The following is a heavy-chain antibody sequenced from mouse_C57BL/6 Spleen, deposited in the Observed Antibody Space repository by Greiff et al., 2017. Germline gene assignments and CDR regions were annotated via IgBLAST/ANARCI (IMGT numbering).Heavy chain of an antibody. Sequence: EVTVVESGGDLVKPGGSLKLSCAASGFTFSSYGMSWVRQTPDKRLEWVATISSGGSYTYYPDSVKGRFTISRDNAKNTLYLQMSSLKSEDTAVYYCARHEGSYYFDCWGQGTTLTVSS. J-gene: IGHJ2*01. CDR3: ARHEGSYYFDC. CDR1: GFTFSSYG. V-gene: IGHV5-6*01. CDR2: ISSGGSYT.